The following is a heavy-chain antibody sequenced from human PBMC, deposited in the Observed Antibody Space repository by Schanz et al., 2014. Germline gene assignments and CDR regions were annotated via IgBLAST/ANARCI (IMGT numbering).Heavy chain of an antibody. Sequence: VQLVQSGGEMKKPGASVKVSCKASGYTFTDYGLSWVRQAPGQGLEWLGWISAYNGHTDYAQKLQGRVTLTTDTSTSTAYMELRNLRSDDTAVYYCARAKRFGDMDVWGQGTTVTVSS. CDR3: ARAKRFGDMDV. CDR2: ISAYNGHT. CDR1: GYTFTDYG. D-gene: IGHD3-10*01. J-gene: IGHJ6*02. V-gene: IGHV1-18*01.